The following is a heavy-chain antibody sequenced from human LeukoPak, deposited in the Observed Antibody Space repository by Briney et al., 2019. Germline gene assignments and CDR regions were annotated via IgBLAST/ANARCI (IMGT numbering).Heavy chain of an antibody. V-gene: IGHV4-34*01. Sequence: SETLSLTCAVYGGSFSGYYWSWIRQPPGKGLEWIGEINHSGSTNYNPSLKSRVTISVDTPKNQFSLKLSSVTAADTAVYYCARNYGSGSPYYYYYYGMDVWGQGTTVTVSS. CDR3: ARNYGSGSPYYYYYYGMDV. D-gene: IGHD3-10*01. CDR1: GGSFSGYY. CDR2: INHSGST. J-gene: IGHJ6*02.